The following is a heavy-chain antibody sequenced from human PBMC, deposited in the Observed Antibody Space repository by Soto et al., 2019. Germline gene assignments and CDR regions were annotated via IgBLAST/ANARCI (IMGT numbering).Heavy chain of an antibody. J-gene: IGHJ4*02. D-gene: IGHD5-18*01. Sequence: QLQLQESGPGLVKPSETLSLTCTVSGGSISSSSYYWGWIRQPPGKGLEWVGTIYYSGSTYYNPSLKSRVTISVDTSKTQFSLKLRSVTAADTAVYYCARLCSGYNYGCYDYWGQAALVTVSS. V-gene: IGHV4-39*01. CDR2: IYYSGST. CDR3: ARLCSGYNYGCYDY. CDR1: GGSISSSSYY.